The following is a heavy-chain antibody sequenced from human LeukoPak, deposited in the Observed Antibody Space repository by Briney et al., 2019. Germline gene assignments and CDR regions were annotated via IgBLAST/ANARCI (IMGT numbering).Heavy chain of an antibody. J-gene: IGHJ4*02. CDR1: GFTFSDYY. CDR3: AKADLSSGWDY. D-gene: IGHD6-19*01. CDR2: ISYDGSNK. Sequence: GGSLRLSCAASGFTFSDYYMSWIRQAPGKGLEWVAVISYDGSNKYYADSVKGRFTISRDNSKNTLYLQMNSLRAEDTAVYYCAKADLSSGWDYWGQGTLVTVSS. V-gene: IGHV3-30*18.